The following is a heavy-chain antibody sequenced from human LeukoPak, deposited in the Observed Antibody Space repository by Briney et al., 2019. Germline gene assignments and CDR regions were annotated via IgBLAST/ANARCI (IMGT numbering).Heavy chain of an antibody. Sequence: SETLSLTCTVSGGSISSYYWSWIRQPPGKGLEWIGYIYYSGSTNYNPSLKSRVTISVDTSKNQFSLKLSSVTAADTAVYYCASHFSHSNAFDIWGQGTMVTVSS. J-gene: IGHJ3*02. V-gene: IGHV4-59*01. D-gene: IGHD2/OR15-2a*01. CDR1: GGSISSYY. CDR3: ASHFSHSNAFDI. CDR2: IYYSGST.